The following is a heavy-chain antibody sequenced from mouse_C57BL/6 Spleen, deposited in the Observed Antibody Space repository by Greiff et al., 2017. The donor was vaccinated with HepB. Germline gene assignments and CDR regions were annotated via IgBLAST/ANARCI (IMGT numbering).Heavy chain of an antibody. CDR3: ASSRNFDY. CDR2: IDPSDSYT. D-gene: IGHD1-1*01. CDR1: GYTFTSYW. Sequence: VQLQQPGAELVKPGASVKLSCKASGYTFTSYWMQWVKQRPGQGLEWIGEIDPSDSYTNYNQKFKGKATLTVDTSSSTAYMQLSSLTSEDSAVYYCASSRNFDYWGQGTTLTVSS. J-gene: IGHJ2*01. V-gene: IGHV1-50*01.